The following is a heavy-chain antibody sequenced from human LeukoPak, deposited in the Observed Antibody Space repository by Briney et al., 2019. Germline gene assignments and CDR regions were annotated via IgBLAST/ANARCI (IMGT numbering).Heavy chain of an antibody. CDR1: GFTFSSYA. J-gene: IGHJ6*02. D-gene: IGHD1-26*01. V-gene: IGHV3-23*01. CDR2: ISGSGGST. CDR3: ARQYSGSYYHYYYGMDV. Sequence: GGSLRLSCAASGFTFSSYAMSWVRQAPGKGLEWVSAISGSGGSTYYADSVKGRFTISRDNSKNTLYLQMNSLRAEDTAVYYCARQYSGSYYHYYYGMDVWGQGTTVTVSS.